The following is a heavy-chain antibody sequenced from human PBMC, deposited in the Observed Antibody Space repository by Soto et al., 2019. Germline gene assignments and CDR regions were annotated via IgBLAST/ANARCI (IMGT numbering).Heavy chain of an antibody. CDR2: ITYDGING. CDR1: GFIFRSYA. J-gene: IGHJ4*02. D-gene: IGHD1-26*01. Sequence: GGSLRLSCLASGFIFRSYAMHWVRQAPGKGLEWVAVITYDGINGYYADSVRGRFAISRDNSKNTLYLQMNSLRPEDTAVCYCARAFSGSYPNFDYWGQGTLVTVSS. CDR3: ARAFSGSYPNFDY. V-gene: IGHV3-30*09.